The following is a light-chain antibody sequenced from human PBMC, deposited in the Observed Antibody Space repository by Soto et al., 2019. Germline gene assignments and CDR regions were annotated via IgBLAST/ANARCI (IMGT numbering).Light chain of an antibody. Sequence: DVVMTQSPLSLPVTLGQPASISCRSSQSLVYSDGNTYLSWFQQRPGQSPRRLIYKVSIRDSEVPDRFSGSGAGNDFTLKISRGEAEDVGLYCFMESKSWTFGQGTKEEI. CDR1: QSLVYSDGNTY. J-gene: IGKJ1*01. CDR3: MESKSWT. CDR2: KVS. V-gene: IGKV2-30*01.